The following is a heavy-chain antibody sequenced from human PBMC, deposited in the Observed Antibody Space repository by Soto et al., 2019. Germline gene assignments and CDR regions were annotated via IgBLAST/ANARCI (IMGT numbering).Heavy chain of an antibody. D-gene: IGHD2-21*02. V-gene: IGHV3-23*01. CDR1: GFSFSSYA. CDR3: AKDPNGDYVGAFGI. Sequence: EVQLLESGGGLVQPGGSLRLSCAASGFSFSSYAMSWVRQAPGKGPEWVSGISASGAKTYYADSVKGRFSISRDNSKNTFFVQMNSLRAEDTALYYCAKDPNGDYVGAFGIWGQGTMVTVSS. CDR2: ISASGAKT. J-gene: IGHJ3*02.